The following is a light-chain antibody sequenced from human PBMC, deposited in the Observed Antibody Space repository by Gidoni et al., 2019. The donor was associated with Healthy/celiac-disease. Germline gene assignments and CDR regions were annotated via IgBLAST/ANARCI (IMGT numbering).Light chain of an antibody. V-gene: IGLV2-8*01. Sequence: QSALTQPPSASGSPGQSVTISCTGTSSDVGGYNYVSWYQQHPGKAPKLMIYEVSKRPSGVPDRFSGSKSGNTAALTVSGLQAEDEADYYCSSYAGSNKSVFGGGTKLTVX. CDR3: SSYAGSNKSV. CDR2: EVS. CDR1: SSDVGGYNY. J-gene: IGLJ3*02.